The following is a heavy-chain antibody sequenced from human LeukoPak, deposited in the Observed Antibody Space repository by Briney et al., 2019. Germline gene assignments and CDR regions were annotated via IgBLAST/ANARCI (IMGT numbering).Heavy chain of an antibody. J-gene: IGHJ5*02. D-gene: IGHD3-10*01. CDR1: GGSITRGGYY. Sequence: PSETLSLTCTVSGGSITRGGYYWSWIRQHPGKGLEWIGYISYTGASDSGTASYNAALKSRVSISLDASENQFSLTSLTAADTAVYYCARAGSGSYYNEDSNWFDPWGQGTLVTVSS. V-gene: IGHV4-31*03. CDR3: ARAGSGSYYNEDSNWFDP. CDR2: ISYTGASDSGTA.